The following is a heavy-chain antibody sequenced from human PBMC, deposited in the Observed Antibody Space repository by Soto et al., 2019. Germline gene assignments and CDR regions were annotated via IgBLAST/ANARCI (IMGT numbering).Heavy chain of an antibody. CDR1: GFSFNSYA. D-gene: IGHD3-22*01. V-gene: IGHV3-23*01. CDR2: ISGSGGST. J-gene: IGHJ3*01. CDR3: AKKFYYDASGYYSRDAFDV. Sequence: GGSLRLSYAASGFSFNSYAMGWVRQAPGKGLEWVSGISGSGGSTFYADSVKGRFTISRQNSKSTLYLQMNSLRAEDTALYYCAKKFYYDASGYYSRDAFDVWGQGAMVTVSS.